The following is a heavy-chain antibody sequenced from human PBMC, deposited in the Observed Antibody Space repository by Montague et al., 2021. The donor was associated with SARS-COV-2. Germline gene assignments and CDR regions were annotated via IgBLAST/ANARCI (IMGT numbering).Heavy chain of an antibody. V-gene: IGHV4-4*02. Sequence: SETLSLTCAVSGGSISSSNWWSWVRQPPGKGLEWIGEIYHSGRTNYNPSLKSRATISVDKSKNQFSLKLSSVTAADTAVYYCARVDSSGWYGYYYYGMDDWGQGTTVTVSS. D-gene: IGHD6-19*01. CDR2: IYHSGRT. CDR1: GGSISSSNW. J-gene: IGHJ6*02. CDR3: ARVDSSGWYGYYYYGMDD.